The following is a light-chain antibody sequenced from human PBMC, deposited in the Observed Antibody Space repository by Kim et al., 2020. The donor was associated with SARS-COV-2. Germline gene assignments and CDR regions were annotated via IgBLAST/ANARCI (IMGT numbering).Light chain of an antibody. CDR3: SSYTRSSSNYV. CDR1: RIDVGSYNY. V-gene: IGLV2-14*03. J-gene: IGLJ1*01. Sequence: SVTISCTGTRIDVGSYNYVSWYQKHPGKAPKLMIYAVSNRPSGVSNRFSGSKSGNTASLTISGLQAEDEADYYCSSYTRSSSNYVFGTGTKVTVL. CDR2: AVS.